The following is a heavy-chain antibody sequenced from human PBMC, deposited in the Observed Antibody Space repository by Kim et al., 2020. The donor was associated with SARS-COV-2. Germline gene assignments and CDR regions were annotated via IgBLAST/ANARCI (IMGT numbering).Heavy chain of an antibody. CDR2: YDGSTK. Sequence: YDGSTKYYPDTVKGRFTISRDNSKNTLYLQMNSLRAEDTAVYYCAQDPLDWGQGTLVTVSS. CDR3: AQDPLD. V-gene: IGHV3-30*18. J-gene: IGHJ4*02.